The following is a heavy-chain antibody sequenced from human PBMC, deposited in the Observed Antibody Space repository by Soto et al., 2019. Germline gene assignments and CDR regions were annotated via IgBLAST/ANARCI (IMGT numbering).Heavy chain of an antibody. CDR3: ARAMRVFGGIEV. CDR2: IYHTGSI. D-gene: IGHD3-22*01. CDR1: GGSITSYY. J-gene: IGHJ6*02. V-gene: IGHV4-4*07. Sequence: PSETLSLTCTVSGGSITSYYWSWIRQSAGKGLEWIGRIYHTGSINYNPSLQSRVTMSVDTSKNQVSLKLTSVTAADAAVYYCARAMRVFGGIEVWGQGTRVTVSS.